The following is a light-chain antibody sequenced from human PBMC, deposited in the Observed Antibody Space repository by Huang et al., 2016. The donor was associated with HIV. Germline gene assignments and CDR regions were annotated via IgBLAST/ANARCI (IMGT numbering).Light chain of an antibody. CDR1: QALLYSSNNKNF. V-gene: IGKV4-1*01. CDR3: QQYYSTPPLT. J-gene: IGKJ4*01. Sequence: DIVMTQSPDSLAVSLGERATINCKSSQALLYSSNNKNFLAWYQQKPGQPPKLLIYWASTRASGVPDRFSGSGSGTDFTLTICSLQAEDVAVYYCQQYYSTPPLTFGGGTKVEIK. CDR2: WAS.